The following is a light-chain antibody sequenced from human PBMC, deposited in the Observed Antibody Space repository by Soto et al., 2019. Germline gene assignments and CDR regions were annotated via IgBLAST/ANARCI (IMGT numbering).Light chain of an antibody. V-gene: IGKV3-11*01. CDR2: DAS. J-gene: IGKJ4*01. Sequence: EIVLTQSPATLSLSPGERATLSCRASQSVRSYLAWYQQKPGQAPRLLIYDASNRATGIPARFSGSGSGIDFTLTISSLEPEDFAVYYCQHRSNWPLTFGGGTKVEIK. CDR3: QHRSNWPLT. CDR1: QSVRSY.